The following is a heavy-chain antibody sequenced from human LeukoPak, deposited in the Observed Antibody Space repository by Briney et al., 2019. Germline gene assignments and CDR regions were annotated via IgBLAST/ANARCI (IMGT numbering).Heavy chain of an antibody. CDR2: ISSSGRTI. Sequence: GGSLTLSCAASGFTFSVYYMSWIRQAPGGGLEWVSYISSSGRTIYYADSVKGRFTISRDNAKNSLYLQMNSLRAEDTAVYYCARRFGGYSSFGWFDPWGQGTLVTVSS. CDR1: GFTFSVYY. CDR3: ARRFGGYSSFGWFDP. J-gene: IGHJ5*02. D-gene: IGHD5-12*01. V-gene: IGHV3-11*01.